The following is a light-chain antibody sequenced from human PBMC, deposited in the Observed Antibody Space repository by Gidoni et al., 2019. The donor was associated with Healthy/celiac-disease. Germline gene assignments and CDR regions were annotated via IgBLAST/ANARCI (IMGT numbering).Light chain of an antibody. CDR1: SGSISSNY. V-gene: IGLV6-57*02. J-gene: IGLJ2*01. CDR2: EDN. CDR3: QSYDSSSVV. Sequence: NFMLTQPHSGSESPGKTVTISCTGSSGSISSNYVQWYQQRPGSAPPTVIDEDNQRPSGVPDRLSGSIDSSSNSASLTISGLKTEDEADYYCQSYDSSSVVFGGGTKLTVL.